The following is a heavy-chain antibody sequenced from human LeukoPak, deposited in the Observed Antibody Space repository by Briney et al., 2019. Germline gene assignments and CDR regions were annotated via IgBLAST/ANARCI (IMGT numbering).Heavy chain of an antibody. Sequence: MSSETLSLTCTVSGGSISSYYWSWIRQPPGKGLEWIGYIYYSGSTNYNPSLKSRVTMSVDTSKNQFSLKLSSVTAADTAVYYCTRPYYYYMDVWGKGTTVTVSS. V-gene: IGHV4-59*12. CDR2: IYYSGST. J-gene: IGHJ6*03. CDR1: GGSISSYY. CDR3: TRPYYYYMDV.